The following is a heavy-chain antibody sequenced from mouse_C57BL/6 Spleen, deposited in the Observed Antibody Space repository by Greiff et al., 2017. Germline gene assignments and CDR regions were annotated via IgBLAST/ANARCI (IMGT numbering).Heavy chain of an antibody. Sequence: VQLQQPGAELVKPGASVKLSCKASGYTFTSYWMHWVKQRPGQGLEWIGMIHPNSGSTNYNEKFKSKATLTVDKSSSTAYMQLSSLTSEDSAVYYCARGIGFHYYGSSYDYDYWGQGTTLTVSS. D-gene: IGHD1-1*01. J-gene: IGHJ2*01. CDR1: GYTFTSYW. CDR3: ARGIGFHYYGSSYDYDY. CDR2: IHPNSGST. V-gene: IGHV1-64*01.